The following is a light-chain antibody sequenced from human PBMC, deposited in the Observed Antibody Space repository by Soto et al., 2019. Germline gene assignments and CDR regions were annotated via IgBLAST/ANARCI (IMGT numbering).Light chain of an antibody. CDR2: DAS. CDR1: QSISSN. Sequence: EIVMTQSPATLSVSPGERASLSCRASQSISSNLAWYQQKPGQAPRLLIYDASTRATGIPARFSGRGSGTKFTLTFSSLQSEDFAVYYCQQYSNWPETFGQGTKVDIK. J-gene: IGKJ1*01. V-gene: IGKV3-15*01. CDR3: QQYSNWPET.